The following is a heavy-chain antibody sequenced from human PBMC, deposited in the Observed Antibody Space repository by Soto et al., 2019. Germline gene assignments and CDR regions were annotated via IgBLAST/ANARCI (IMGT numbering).Heavy chain of an antibody. CDR3: ARDEVRGGYDYFHYYGMDV. V-gene: IGHV6-1*01. J-gene: IGHJ6*02. D-gene: IGHD5-12*01. CDR1: GDSVSSNSAA. Sequence: QTLSLTCAISGDSVSSNSAAWNWIRQSPSRGLEWLGRTYYRSKWYNDYAVSVKSRITINPDTSKNQFSLQLNSVTPEDTAVYYCARDEVRGGYDYFHYYGMDVWGQGTTVTVSS. CDR2: TYYRSKWYN.